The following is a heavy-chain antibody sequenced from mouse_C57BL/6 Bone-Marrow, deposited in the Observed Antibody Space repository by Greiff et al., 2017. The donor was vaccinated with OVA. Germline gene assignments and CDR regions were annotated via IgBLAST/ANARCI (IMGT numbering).Heavy chain of an antibody. V-gene: IGHV1-61*01. J-gene: IGHJ2*01. D-gene: IGHD1-1*01. CDR1: GYTFTSYW. CDR3: ARSSSSYDY. CDR2: IYPSDSET. Sequence: QVQLQQPGAELVRPGSSVKLSCKASGYTFTSYWMDWVKQRPGQGLEWIGNIYPSDSETHYNQKFKDKATLTVDKSSSTAYMQLSSLTSEDSAVYYCARSSSSYDYWGQGTTRTVAS.